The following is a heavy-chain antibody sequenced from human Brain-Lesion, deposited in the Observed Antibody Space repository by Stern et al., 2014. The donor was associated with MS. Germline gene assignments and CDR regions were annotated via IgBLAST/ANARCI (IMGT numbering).Heavy chain of an antibody. D-gene: IGHD4-17*01. CDR2: ISYDGSDK. V-gene: IGHV3-30*01. J-gene: IGHJ4*02. CDR3: ARGGAVTTSDYYLDY. CDR1: GFTFSYHA. Sequence: VQLLESGGGVVQPGRSLRLSCAASGFTFSYHAMHWVRQAPGKGLEWVALISYDGSDKNDADSVKGRFTISRDNSRNTLYLQMNSLRVDDTAVYYCARGGAVTTSDYYLDYGGQGIRVTVSS.